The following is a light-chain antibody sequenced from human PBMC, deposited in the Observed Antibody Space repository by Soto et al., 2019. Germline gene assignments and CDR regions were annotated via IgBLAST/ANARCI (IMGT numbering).Light chain of an antibody. V-gene: IGLV1-44*01. Sequence: QSVLTQPPSASGTPGQRVAISCSGISSNIGSNSVNWYQHLPGTAPKLLVYSNNRRPSGVPDRISGSKSGASASLAFSGLQSEDEAEYFCAAWDDSLNGGVFGGGTKVTVL. CDR1: SSNIGSNS. J-gene: IGLJ3*02. CDR3: AAWDDSLNGGV. CDR2: SNN.